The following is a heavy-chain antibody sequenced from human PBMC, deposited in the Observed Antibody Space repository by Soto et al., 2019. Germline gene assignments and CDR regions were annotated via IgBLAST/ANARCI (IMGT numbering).Heavy chain of an antibody. V-gene: IGHV3-53*01. D-gene: IGHD1-26*01. CDR2: MYVGGDT. CDR1: RLTVSSSY. J-gene: IGHJ4*02. CDR3: ARGIGMSWSFDY. Sequence: EVQLVESGGGLSQPGGSLRLSCAASRLTVSSSYMGWVRQAPGQGLEWVSVMYVGGDTYHADSVKGRFTTSRDNSRNTLVLQMNNLRAEDTAVYYCARGIGMSWSFDYWGQGTLVTVSS.